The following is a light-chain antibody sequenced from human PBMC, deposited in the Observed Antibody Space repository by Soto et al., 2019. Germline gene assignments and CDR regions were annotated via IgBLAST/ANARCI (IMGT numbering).Light chain of an antibody. Sequence: DIQLTQSPSFLSASVGDRVTITCRASQGISSHLAWYQQKPGKAPKLLIYAASTLQSGVPSGVGGSGSGTEFTLTITSLQPEDFATYYCQQVKTYPLTFGGGTKVEIK. CDR1: QGISSH. V-gene: IGKV1-9*01. CDR2: AAS. CDR3: QQVKTYPLT. J-gene: IGKJ4*01.